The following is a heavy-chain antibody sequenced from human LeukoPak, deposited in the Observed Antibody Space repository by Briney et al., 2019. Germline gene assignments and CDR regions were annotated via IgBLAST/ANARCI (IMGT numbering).Heavy chain of an antibody. D-gene: IGHD6-19*01. Sequence: SETLSLTCTVSGGSISSYYWSWLPQPPGKGLEWIGYIYYSGSTNYNPSLRSRVTISVDTSKNQFSLKMSSVTAADTAVYYCAREGREYAAWGYSSYKGAFDIWGQGTMVTVSS. CDR1: GGSISSYY. CDR3: AREGREYAAWGYSSYKGAFDI. J-gene: IGHJ3*02. V-gene: IGHV4-59*01. CDR2: IYYSGST.